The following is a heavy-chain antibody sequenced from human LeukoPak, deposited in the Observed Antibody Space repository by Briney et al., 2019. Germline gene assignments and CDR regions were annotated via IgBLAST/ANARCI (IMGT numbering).Heavy chain of an antibody. J-gene: IGHJ4*02. CDR3: ARGGPNYSFDY. CDR1: GFTFSSYA. D-gene: IGHD3-10*01. CDR2: ISYDGSNK. Sequence: PPGGSLRLSCAASGFTFSSYAMHWVRQAPGKGLEWVAVISYDGSNKYYADSVKGRFTISRDNSKNTLYPQMNSLRAEDTAVYYCARGGPNYSFDYWGQGTLVTVSS. V-gene: IGHV3-30-3*01.